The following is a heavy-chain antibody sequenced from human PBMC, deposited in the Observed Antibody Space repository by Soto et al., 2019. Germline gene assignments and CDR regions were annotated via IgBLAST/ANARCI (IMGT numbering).Heavy chain of an antibody. J-gene: IGHJ4*02. CDR1: GYTFTSYG. Sequence: QVQLVQSGAEVKKPGASVKVSCKASGYTFTSYGISWVRQAPGQGLEWMGWISAYNGNTNYAQKLQGRVTMTTDTSTSTAYMELRSLRSDDTAVYYCAREVVAVAAADVGYYFDYWGQGALVTVSS. V-gene: IGHV1-18*01. CDR3: AREVVAVAAADVGYYFDY. D-gene: IGHD6-19*01. CDR2: ISAYNGNT.